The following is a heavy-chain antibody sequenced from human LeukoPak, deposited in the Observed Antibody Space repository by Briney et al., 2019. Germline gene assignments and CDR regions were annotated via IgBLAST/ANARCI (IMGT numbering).Heavy chain of an antibody. CDR1: GYTFTSYA. CDR2: IIPILGIA. Sequence: SVKVSCKAPGYTFTSYAISWVRQAPGQGREWMGRIIPILGIANYAQKFQGRVTITADKSTSTAYMELSSLRSEHTAVYYCARGLGIAAAGHYSYHSGMDVWGQGTTVTVPS. V-gene: IGHV1-69*04. D-gene: IGHD6-13*01. J-gene: IGHJ6*02. CDR3: ARGLGIAAAGHYSYHSGMDV.